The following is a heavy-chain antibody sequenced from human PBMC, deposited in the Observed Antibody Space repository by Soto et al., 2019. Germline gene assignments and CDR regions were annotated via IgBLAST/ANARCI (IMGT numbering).Heavy chain of an antibody. Sequence: SETLFLTCAVSGYSISSGYYWGWIRQPPGKGLEWIGSIYHSGSTYYNPSLKSRVTISVDTSKNQFSLKLSSVTAADTAVYYCARDFEESLNYYDSSGYYLYYFDYWGQGTLVTVSS. CDR1: GYSISSGYY. J-gene: IGHJ4*02. CDR3: ARDFEESLNYYDSSGYYLYYFDY. D-gene: IGHD3-22*01. CDR2: IYHSGST. V-gene: IGHV4-38-2*02.